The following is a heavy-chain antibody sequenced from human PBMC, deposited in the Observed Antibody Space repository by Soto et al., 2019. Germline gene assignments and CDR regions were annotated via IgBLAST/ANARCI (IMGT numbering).Heavy chain of an antibody. CDR1: GDSVSSNSAA. J-gene: IGHJ6*02. CDR3: ARVPLIAVAGRGPGDYYGMDV. V-gene: IGHV6-1*01. D-gene: IGHD6-19*01. Sequence: SQTLSLTCAISGDSVSSNSAAWNWIRQSPSRGLEWLGRTYYRSKWYSDYAVSVKSRITINPDTSKNQFSLQLNSVTPEDTAVYYCARVPLIAVAGRGPGDYYGMDVCGQGTTVTVSS. CDR2: TYYRSKWYS.